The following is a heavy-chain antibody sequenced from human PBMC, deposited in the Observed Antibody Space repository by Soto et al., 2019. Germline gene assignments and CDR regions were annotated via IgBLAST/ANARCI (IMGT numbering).Heavy chain of an antibody. Sequence: SLRLSCAASGFTFDDYAIYWVRQAPGKGLEWVSSITWDSGSLAYADSVKGRFTISRDNAKNSLYLQMNSLRVEDTALYYCAKEVAPFNYFYYMDVWGKGTTVTVSS. CDR3: AKEVAPFNYFYYMDV. CDR2: ITWDSGSL. J-gene: IGHJ6*03. V-gene: IGHV3-9*01. CDR1: GFTFDDYA.